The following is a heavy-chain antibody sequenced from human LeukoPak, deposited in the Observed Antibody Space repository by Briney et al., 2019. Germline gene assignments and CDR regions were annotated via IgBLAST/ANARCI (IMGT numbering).Heavy chain of an antibody. CDR3: ATTYGYCSATGCSSFNY. V-gene: IGHV3-15*01. J-gene: IGHJ4*02. CDR2: IKRKTDGGAT. Sequence: PGGSLRFSCAASGFTFSNAWMSWVRQTPGKGLECVDHIKRKTDGGATEYAAPVKGRFTISRDDSKNTLYLQMSSLKTEDTALYYCATTYGYCSATGCSSFNYWGQGTLVIVSS. D-gene: IGHD2-2*01. CDR1: GFTFSNAW.